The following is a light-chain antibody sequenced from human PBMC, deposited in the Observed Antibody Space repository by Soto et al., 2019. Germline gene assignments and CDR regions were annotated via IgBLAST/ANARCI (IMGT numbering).Light chain of an antibody. CDR3: TPYTTSGTYV. CDR1: SSDIGAYIH. Sequence: QSALTQPASVSGSPGQSIAVSCSGTSSDIGAYIHVSWYQQHPGKAPKLMIYDVSNRPSGVSDRFSGSKSGNTASLTISGLQAEDEGDYYCTPYTTSGTYVFGAGTKLTVL. V-gene: IGLV2-14*03. CDR2: DVS. J-gene: IGLJ1*01.